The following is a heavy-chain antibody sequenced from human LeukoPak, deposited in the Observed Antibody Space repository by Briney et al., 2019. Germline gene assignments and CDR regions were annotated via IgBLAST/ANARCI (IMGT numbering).Heavy chain of an antibody. CDR1: GFTFRSYW. CDR3: ARGKTPAVTTPFDY. Sequence: GGSLRLSCAASGFTFRSYWMHWVRQAPGKGLVWVSRINSDGSSTTYADSVKGRFTISRDNAKNTLHLQMNSLRAEDTAVYYCARGKTPAVTTPFDYWGQGTLVTVSS. D-gene: IGHD4-17*01. CDR2: INSDGSST. V-gene: IGHV3-74*01. J-gene: IGHJ4*02.